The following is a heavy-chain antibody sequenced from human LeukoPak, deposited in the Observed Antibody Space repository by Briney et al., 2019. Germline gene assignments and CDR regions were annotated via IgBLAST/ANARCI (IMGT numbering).Heavy chain of an antibody. D-gene: IGHD2-2*01. Sequence: GESLKISCKGSGYSFTSYWISWVRQMPGKGLEWMGRIDPSDSYTNYSPSFQGHDTISADKSISTAYLQWSSLKASDTAMYYCARHVHRYCSSTSCLPLDYWGQGTLVTVSS. J-gene: IGHJ4*02. CDR1: GYSFTSYW. CDR3: ARHVHRYCSSTSCLPLDY. CDR2: IDPSDSYT. V-gene: IGHV5-10-1*01.